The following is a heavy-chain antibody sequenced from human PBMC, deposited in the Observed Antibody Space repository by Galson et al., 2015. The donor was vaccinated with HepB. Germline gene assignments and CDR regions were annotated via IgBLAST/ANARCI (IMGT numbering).Heavy chain of an antibody. Sequence: SLRLSCAASGFTFSSYAMSWVRQAPGKGLEWVSAISGSGGCTYYADSVKGRFTISRDNSKNTLYLQMNSLRAEDTAVYYCAKDPSFSVVITLLGDYWGQGTLVTVSS. CDR1: GFTFSSYA. V-gene: IGHV3-23*01. J-gene: IGHJ4*02. CDR2: ISGSGGCT. D-gene: IGHD3-22*01. CDR3: AKDPSFSVVITLLGDY.